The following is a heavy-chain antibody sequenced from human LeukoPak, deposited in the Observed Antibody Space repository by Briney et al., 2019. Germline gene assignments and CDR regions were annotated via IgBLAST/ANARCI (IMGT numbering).Heavy chain of an antibody. V-gene: IGHV3-23*01. CDR3: AKGSRGYSYGHLLRYYFDY. J-gene: IGHJ4*02. D-gene: IGHD5-18*01. CDR2: ISGSGSST. Sequence: GGSLRLSCAASGFTFSSYAMSWVRQAPGKGLAWVSAISGSGSSTYYADSVKGRFTISRDNSKNTLYLQMNSLRAEDTAVYYCAKGSRGYSYGHLLRYYFDYWGQGTLVTVSS. CDR1: GFTFSSYA.